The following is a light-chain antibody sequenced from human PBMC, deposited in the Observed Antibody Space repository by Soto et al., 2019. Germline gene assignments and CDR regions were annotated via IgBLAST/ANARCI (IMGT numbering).Light chain of an antibody. CDR3: SSYTTSNTRQIV. CDR2: DVS. CDR1: NSEVCGYNY. V-gene: IGLV2-14*01. Sequence: QSALTQPASVSGSPGQSITISFTGTNSEVCGYNYVSWYQQHPGKAPKFMIYDVSNRPSGVSNRFSGSKSGNTASLTISGLQAEDEADYYCSSYTTSNTRQIVFGTGTKVTVL. J-gene: IGLJ1*01.